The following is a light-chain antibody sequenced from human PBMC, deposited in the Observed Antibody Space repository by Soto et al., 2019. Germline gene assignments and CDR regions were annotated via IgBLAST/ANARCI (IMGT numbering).Light chain of an antibody. CDR2: SNN. J-gene: IGLJ2*01. V-gene: IGLV1-44*01. CDR1: GSNIGSDA. Sequence: QSVLTQPPSASGTPGQRVTISCSGSGSNIGSDAVNWYQRFPGTAPKLLIYSNNERPSGVPARFSGSKSGTSASLAISGLQSEDEADYYCAAWDDSLNGVVFGGGTKLTVL. CDR3: AAWDDSLNGVV.